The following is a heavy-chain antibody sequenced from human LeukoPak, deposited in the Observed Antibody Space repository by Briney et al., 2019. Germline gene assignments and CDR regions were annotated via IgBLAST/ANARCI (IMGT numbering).Heavy chain of an antibody. CDR2: ISGTGITI. CDR1: GFTFSRYS. V-gene: IGHV3-48*01. J-gene: IGHJ4*02. Sequence: GGSLRLSCATSGFTFSRYSMTWVRQAPGKGLEWVSYISGTGITIYYADSVRCRFAISRDNAKNSLHLQMNSLRAEDTAVYCCARGDCTSHSCPGDYWGQGTLVTVSS. CDR3: ARGDCTSHSCPGDY. D-gene: IGHD2-8*01.